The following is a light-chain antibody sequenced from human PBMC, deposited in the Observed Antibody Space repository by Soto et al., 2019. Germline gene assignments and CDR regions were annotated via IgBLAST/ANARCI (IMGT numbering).Light chain of an antibody. CDR1: SSDVGGYNY. CDR2: EVT. V-gene: IGLV2-14*01. J-gene: IGLJ1*01. Sequence: QSVLTQPASVSGSPGQSITISCTGTSSDVGGYNYVSWYQQHPGKAPKLMIYEVTNRPSGVSNRFSGSKSGNTASLTISGLQAEDEADYYCNSYTNIYTPNYVFGTGTKVTVL. CDR3: NSYTNIYTPNYV.